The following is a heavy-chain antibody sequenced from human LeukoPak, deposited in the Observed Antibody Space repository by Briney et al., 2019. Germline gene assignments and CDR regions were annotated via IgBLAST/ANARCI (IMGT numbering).Heavy chain of an antibody. Sequence: PSETLSLTCTVSGGSISSSSYYWGWIRQPPGKGLEWIGSIYYSGSTYYNPSLKSRVTISVDTSKNQFSLKLSSVTAADTAVYYCARTNPGDDYGDFGRTLDIWGQGTMVTVSS. D-gene: IGHD4-17*01. CDR2: IYYSGST. J-gene: IGHJ3*02. V-gene: IGHV4-39*01. CDR3: ARTNPGDDYGDFGRTLDI. CDR1: GGSISSSSYY.